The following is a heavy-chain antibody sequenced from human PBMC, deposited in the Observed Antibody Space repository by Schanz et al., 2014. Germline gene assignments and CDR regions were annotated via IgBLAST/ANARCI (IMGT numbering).Heavy chain of an antibody. V-gene: IGHV1-2*02. CDR1: GYTFTDYY. CDR3: ARALFGSGHGDV. J-gene: IGHJ6*02. CDR2: ISANSGGT. Sequence: QVQLVQSGAEVKKPGASVKVSCKASGYTFTDYYIHWVRQAPGQGLEWMGWISANSGGTNYAQKFQGRVTMTRDTSIRKEERERSRRKSDEKEVYYCARALFGSGHGDVWGQGTTVTVSS. D-gene: IGHD3-10*01.